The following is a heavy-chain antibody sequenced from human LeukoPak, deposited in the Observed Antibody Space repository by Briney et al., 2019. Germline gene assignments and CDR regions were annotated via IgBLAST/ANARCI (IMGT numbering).Heavy chain of an antibody. V-gene: IGHV1-69*13. CDR2: IIAIFGTA. CDR3: ARDPLAGPRGGYGMDV. J-gene: IGHJ6*02. Sequence: SVKVSCKASGGTFSSYAISWVRQAPGQGLEWMGGIIAIFGTANYAQKFQGRVTITADESTSTAYMELSSLRSEDTAVYYCARDPLAGPRGGYGMDVWGQGTTVTVSS. CDR1: GGTFSSYA. D-gene: IGHD6-13*01.